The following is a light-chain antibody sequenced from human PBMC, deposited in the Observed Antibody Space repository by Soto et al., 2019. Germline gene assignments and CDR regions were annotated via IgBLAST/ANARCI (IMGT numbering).Light chain of an antibody. J-gene: IGKJ2*01. CDR2: GAS. V-gene: IGKV3-15*01. CDR1: QSVSSN. CDR3: QQYYKWVYT. Sequence: EIVMTQSPATLSVSPGERATLSCSASQSVSSNLAWYQQKPGQAPRLLIYGASTRATGIPARFSGSESGTEFTLTISSLQSEDFAIYYCQQYYKWVYTFGQGTKLEIK.